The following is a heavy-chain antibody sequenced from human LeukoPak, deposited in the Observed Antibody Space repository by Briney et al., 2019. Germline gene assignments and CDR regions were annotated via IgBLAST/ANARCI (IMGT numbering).Heavy chain of an antibody. V-gene: IGHV3-64*02. CDR3: ARDHYDFWSGYYEVCLDY. CDR2: ISSNGGST. J-gene: IGHJ4*02. D-gene: IGHD3-3*01. Sequence: QTGGSLRLSCAASGFTFSSYAMHWVRQAPGKGLEYVSAISSNGGSTYYADSVKGRFTISRDNSKNTLYLQMGSLRAEEMAVYYCARDHYDFWSGYYEVCLDYWGQGTLVTVSS. CDR1: GFTFSSYA.